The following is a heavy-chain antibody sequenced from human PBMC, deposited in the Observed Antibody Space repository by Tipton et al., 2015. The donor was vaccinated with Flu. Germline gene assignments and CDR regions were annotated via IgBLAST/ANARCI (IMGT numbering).Heavy chain of an antibody. Sequence: TLSLTCAVSGDYISSDYYWAWIRQPPGRGLEWIGNIHTSAGTYYNPSLKSRVTISVDRSKNQFSLRLSSVTAADTAMYYCARGDYGDYDHEADGFDIWGQGTLVTVSA. CDR2: IHTSAGT. D-gene: IGHD4-17*01. CDR1: GDYISSDYY. J-gene: IGHJ3*02. CDR3: ARGDYGDYDHEADGFDI. V-gene: IGHV4-38-2*01.